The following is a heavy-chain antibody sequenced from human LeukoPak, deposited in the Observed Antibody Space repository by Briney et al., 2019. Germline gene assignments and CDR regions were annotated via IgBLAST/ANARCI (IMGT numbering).Heavy chain of an antibody. CDR2: IYYSGST. D-gene: IGHD2-2*01. J-gene: IGHJ5*02. CDR1: GDSISSYY. CDR3: ARVVVVPAAINWFDP. V-gene: IGHV4-59*01. Sequence: PSETLSLTCTVSGDSISSYYWSWIRQPPGKGLEWIGYIYYSGSTNYNPSLKSRVTISVDTSKNQFSLKLSSVTAADTAVYYCARVVVVPAAINWFDPWGQGTLVTVSS.